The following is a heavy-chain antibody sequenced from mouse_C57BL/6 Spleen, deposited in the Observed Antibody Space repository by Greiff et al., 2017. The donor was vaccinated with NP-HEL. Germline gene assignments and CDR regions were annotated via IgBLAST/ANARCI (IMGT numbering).Heavy chain of an antibody. CDR3: ARGGGTTVVKGYYAMDY. V-gene: IGHV5-6*01. Sequence: EVQRVESGGDLVKPGGSLKLSCAASGFTFSSYGMSWVRQTPDKRLEWVATISSGGSYTYYPDSVKGRFTISRDNAKNTLYLQMSSLKSEDTAMYYCARGGGTTVVKGYYAMDYWGQGTSVTVSS. CDR2: ISSGGSYT. D-gene: IGHD1-1*01. CDR1: GFTFSSYG. J-gene: IGHJ4*01.